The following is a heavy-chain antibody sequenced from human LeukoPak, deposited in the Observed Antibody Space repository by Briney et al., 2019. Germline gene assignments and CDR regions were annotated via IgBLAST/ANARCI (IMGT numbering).Heavy chain of an antibody. CDR2: IYPGDSDT. CDR1: GYSFTSYW. D-gene: IGHD2-15*01. J-gene: IGHJ6*02. V-gene: IGHV5-51*01. CDR3: ARQTIGVVVAAAQGIYGMDV. Sequence: GESLKISCKGSGYSFTSYWIGWVRQMPGKGLEWMGIIYPGDSDTRYSPSFQGQVTISADKSISTAYLQWSSLKASDTAMYYCARQTIGVVVAAAQGIYGMDVWGQGTTVTVSS.